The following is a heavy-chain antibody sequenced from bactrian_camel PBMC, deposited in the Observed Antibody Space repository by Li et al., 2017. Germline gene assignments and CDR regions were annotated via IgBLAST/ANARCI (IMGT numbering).Heavy chain of an antibody. CDR3: AADPGIVRVGLAARLRDAAFRY. CDR2: IYTGLGRP. V-gene: IGHV3S40*01. D-gene: IGHD5*01. Sequence: VQLVESGGGSVQAGGSLKLSCVASGYTLPLHMAWFRRLPGQGREAVAAIYTGLGRPLYADSVLGRFTISKDNAKNTVYLQMNSLQPEDTAVYYCAADPGIVRVGLAARLRDAAFRYWGQGTQVTVS. J-gene: IGHJ6*01. CDR1: GYTLPLH.